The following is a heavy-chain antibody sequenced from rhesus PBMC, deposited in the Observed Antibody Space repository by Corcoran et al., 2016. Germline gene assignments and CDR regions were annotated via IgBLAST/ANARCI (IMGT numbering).Heavy chain of an antibody. CDR1: GGPVSSSNW. CDR3: ARWPQSGSFDY. V-gene: IGHV4-57*01. Sequence: QLQLQESGPGLGKPSETLSLTCAVSGGPVSSSNWWSWIRQPPGKGLEWIGRISGRGGSTCYNPSLTSRVTISTDTSKNQFSLKVSSVTAADTAVYYCARWPQSGSFDYWGQGVLVTVSS. CDR2: ISGRGGST. D-gene: IGHD6-25*01. J-gene: IGHJ4*01.